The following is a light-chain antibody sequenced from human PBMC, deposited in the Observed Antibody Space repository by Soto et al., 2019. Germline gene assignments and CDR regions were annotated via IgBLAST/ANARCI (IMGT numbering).Light chain of an antibody. Sequence: EIVLTQSPGTLSLSPGERATLSCRASQSVSSNNLAWYQQRSDQAPRVVIYGAPTRATGIPERLSGSGSGSGFTLTISRLEPEDFAVYYCQEYGRSPFTVGPGTKVDIK. CDR1: QSVSSNN. CDR3: QEYGRSPFT. J-gene: IGKJ3*01. V-gene: IGKV3-20*01. CDR2: GAP.